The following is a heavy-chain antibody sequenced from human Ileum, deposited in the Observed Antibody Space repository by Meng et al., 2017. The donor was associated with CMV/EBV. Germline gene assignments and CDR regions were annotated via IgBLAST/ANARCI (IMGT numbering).Heavy chain of an antibody. V-gene: IGHV4-4*07. Sequence: VQRQGSGPGLVKPAETLSLPCTVSGGSISGCYWGWIRQPATKGLEWIGRVYSSGSTDYNPSLQSRVTMSVDTSKNQFSLKLSSVTAADTAVYYCARGSSSWAFDYWGQGTLVTVSS. D-gene: IGHD2-2*01. CDR1: GGSISGCY. CDR3: ARGSSSWAFDY. J-gene: IGHJ4*02. CDR2: VYSSGST.